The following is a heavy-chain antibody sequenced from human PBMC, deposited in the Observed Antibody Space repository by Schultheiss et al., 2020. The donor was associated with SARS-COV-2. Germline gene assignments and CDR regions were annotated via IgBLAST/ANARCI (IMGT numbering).Heavy chain of an antibody. CDR1: GGSFSGYY. CDR2: INHSGST. CDR3: ARELRAYGMDV. D-gene: IGHD2-15*01. Sequence: SETLSLTCAVYGGSFSGYYWSWIRQPPGKGLEWIGEINHSGSTNYNPSLKSRVTISVDRSKNQLSLKLSSVTAADTAVYYCARELRAYGMDVWGQGTTVTVSS. J-gene: IGHJ6*02. V-gene: IGHV4-34*01.